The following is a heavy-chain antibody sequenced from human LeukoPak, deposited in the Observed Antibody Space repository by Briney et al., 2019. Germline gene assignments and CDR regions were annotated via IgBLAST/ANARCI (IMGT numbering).Heavy chain of an antibody. Sequence: ASVKLSCKASGYTFTGYYMHWVRQAPGQGLEWMGWINPNSGGTNYAQKFQGWVTMTRDTSISTAYMELSRLRSDDAAVYYCARGVEQLVSYAFDIWGQGTMVTVSS. D-gene: IGHD6-6*01. J-gene: IGHJ3*02. CDR2: INPNSGGT. CDR1: GYTFTGYY. V-gene: IGHV1-2*04. CDR3: ARGVEQLVSYAFDI.